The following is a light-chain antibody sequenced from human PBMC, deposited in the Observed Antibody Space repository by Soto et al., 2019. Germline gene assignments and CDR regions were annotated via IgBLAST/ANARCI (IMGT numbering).Light chain of an antibody. J-gene: IGLJ1*01. V-gene: IGLV2-14*03. Sequence: QSALTQPASVSGSPGQSITISCTGTSSDVGGYNFVSWYQHHPDKAPKLMIYDVSSRPSGISNRFSGSKSGNTASLTISGLQAEDEADYYCSSYTSYNNLDVFGTGTKLTVL. CDR2: DVS. CDR1: SSDVGGYNF. CDR3: SSYTSYNNLDV.